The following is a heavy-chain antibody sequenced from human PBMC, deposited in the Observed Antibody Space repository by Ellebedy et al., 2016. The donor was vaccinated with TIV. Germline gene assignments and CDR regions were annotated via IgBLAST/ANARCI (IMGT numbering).Heavy chain of an antibody. D-gene: IGHD3-16*01. J-gene: IGHJ4*02. Sequence: GESLKISCAASGFTFRSYSMNWVRQAPGKGLEWVSNIKRSSNPIYYADSVKGRFIISRDNAKNSLYLQMNNLRDEDTAVYYCSRDGGRGGGNDFWGQGTLVIVSS. CDR2: IKRSSNPI. V-gene: IGHV3-48*02. CDR1: GFTFRSYS. CDR3: SRDGGRGGGNDF.